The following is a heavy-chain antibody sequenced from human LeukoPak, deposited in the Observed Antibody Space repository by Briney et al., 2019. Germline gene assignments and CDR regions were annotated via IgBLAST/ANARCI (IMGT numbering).Heavy chain of an antibody. V-gene: IGHV1-46*01. CDR3: ARARQWLVPYYFDY. CDR1: GYSFTSYY. J-gene: IGHJ4*02. D-gene: IGHD6-19*01. Sequence: ASVKVSCTASGYSFTSYYMHWVRQAPGQGLECMGIINPNSGSTNYTETFQGRVTLTRDTTTSTVYMELTSLRSEDTAMYYCARARQWLVPYYFDYWGQGTLVTVSS. CDR2: INPNSGST.